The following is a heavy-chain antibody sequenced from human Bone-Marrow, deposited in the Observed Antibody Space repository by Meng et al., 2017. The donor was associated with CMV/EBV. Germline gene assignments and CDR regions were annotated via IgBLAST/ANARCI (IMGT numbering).Heavy chain of an antibody. CDR1: GFSFDESG. CDR2: INWRGDTT. CDR3: ARGDIVVVPAATPFDY. V-gene: IGHV3-20*04. Sequence: GESLKISCAASGFSFDESGMSWVRQVPGKGLEWVSGINWRGDTTHYADSVRGRFTISRDNAKNSLYLQMNSLRAEDTAVYYCARGDIVVVPAATPFDYWGQGTLVTVSS. J-gene: IGHJ4*02. D-gene: IGHD2-2*01.